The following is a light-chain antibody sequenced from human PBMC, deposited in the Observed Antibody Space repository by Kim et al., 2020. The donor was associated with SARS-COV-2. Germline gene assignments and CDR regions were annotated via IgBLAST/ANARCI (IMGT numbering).Light chain of an antibody. Sequence: ENVLTQSPGTLSLSPGERATLSCRASQSVSSNFLAWYQQKGGQAPRLLIYSASSRASGIPDRFSGSGSGTDFTLTISTLEPEDFAVHYCQQYATSPETFGQGTKVDIK. J-gene: IGKJ1*01. CDR3: QQYATSPET. V-gene: IGKV3-20*01. CDR2: SAS. CDR1: QSVSSNF.